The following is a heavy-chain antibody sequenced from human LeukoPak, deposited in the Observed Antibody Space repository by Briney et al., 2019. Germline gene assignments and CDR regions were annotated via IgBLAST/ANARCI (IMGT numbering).Heavy chain of an antibody. Sequence: SGGSLRLSCAASGFTFSSYAMTWVRQVPGKGLEWVSGLSGSGGMTYYADSVKGRFTISRDNSKNTLYLQMNSLRAEDTAVYYCAKDMGTPYYFDYWGQGTLVTVSS. CDR3: AKDMGTPYYFDY. V-gene: IGHV3-23*01. J-gene: IGHJ4*02. CDR2: LSGSGGMT. CDR1: GFTFSSYA. D-gene: IGHD1-1*01.